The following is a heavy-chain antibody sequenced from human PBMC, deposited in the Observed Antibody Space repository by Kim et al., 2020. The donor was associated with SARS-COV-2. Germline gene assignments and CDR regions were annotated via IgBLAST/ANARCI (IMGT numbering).Heavy chain of an antibody. Sequence: SETLSLTCTVSGGSISSYYWSWIRQPPGKGLEWIGYIYYSGSTNYNPSLKSRVTISVDTSKNQFSLKLSSVTAADTAVYYCARRYYYGMDVWGQGTTVTVSS. CDR3: ARRYYYGMDV. CDR2: IYYSGST. CDR1: GGSISSYY. J-gene: IGHJ6*02. V-gene: IGHV4-59*13.